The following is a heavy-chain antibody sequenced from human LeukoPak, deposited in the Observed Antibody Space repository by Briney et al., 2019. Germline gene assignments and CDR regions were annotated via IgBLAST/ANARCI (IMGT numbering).Heavy chain of an antibody. Sequence: SETLSLTCAVYGGSFSGYYWSWIRQPPGKGLEWIGEINHSGSTNYNPSLKSRVTISVDTSKNQFSLKLSSVTAADTAVYYRARVRPLGPNAETYYYGSGSYYRYYYYGMDVWGQGTTVTVSS. D-gene: IGHD3-10*01. CDR1: GGSFSGYY. CDR3: ARVRPLGPNAETYYYGSGSYYRYYYYGMDV. CDR2: INHSGST. J-gene: IGHJ6*02. V-gene: IGHV4-34*01.